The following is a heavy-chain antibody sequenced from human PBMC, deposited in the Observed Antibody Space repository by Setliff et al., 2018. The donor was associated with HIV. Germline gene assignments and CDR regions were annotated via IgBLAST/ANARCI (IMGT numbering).Heavy chain of an antibody. CDR2: IGSSGSTI. D-gene: IGHD2-15*01. Sequence: GGSLRLSCAASGFTFCSYSMNWVRQAPGKGRGWVSYIGSSGSTIYYADSVKGRFTISRDNANNSLYLQMNSPRAEDTAVYYCARESGLRRLECSGGSCWWGQGTRVTSPQ. CDR1: GFTFCSYS. V-gene: IGHV3-48*04. J-gene: IGHJ4*02. CDR3: ARESGLRRLECSGGSCW.